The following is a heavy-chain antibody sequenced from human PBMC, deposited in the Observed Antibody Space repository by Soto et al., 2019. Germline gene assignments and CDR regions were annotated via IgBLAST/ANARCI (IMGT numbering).Heavy chain of an antibody. V-gene: IGHV2-5*02. D-gene: IGHD3-3*01. CDR1: GFSLSTSGVG. CDR2: IYLDDDK. J-gene: IGHJ3*02. Sequence: QITLKESGPTLVNPTQTLTLTCTFSGFSLSTSGVGVGWIRQPPGKALECLGLIYLDDDKRYSTSLTCRLTITKDTSKNLVVRTMANMDPVATATYYCAHRRTPYDFWSGYDGSDAFYIWGQGTMVAVSS. CDR3: AHRRTPYDFWSGYDGSDAFYI.